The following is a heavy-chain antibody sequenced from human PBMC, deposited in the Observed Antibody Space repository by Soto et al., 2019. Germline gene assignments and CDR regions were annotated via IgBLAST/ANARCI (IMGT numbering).Heavy chain of an antibody. J-gene: IGHJ5*02. CDR1: GGSISSGGYS. CDR3: ARSKWGGADNWFDP. V-gene: IGHV4-30-2*01. D-gene: IGHD3-16*01. Sequence: PSETLSLTCAVSGGSISSGGYSWSWIRHPPGKGREGIGYSYHSGSTHYNPTLKSRVTISVERSKNQSSHKLSSLTAADTAVYYCARSKWGGADNWFDPWGQGTLVTVSS. CDR2: SYHSGST.